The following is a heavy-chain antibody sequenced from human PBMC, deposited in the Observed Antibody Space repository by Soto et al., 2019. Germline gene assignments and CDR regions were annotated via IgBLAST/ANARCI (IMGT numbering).Heavy chain of an antibody. CDR1: GGSFSGYY. V-gene: IGHV4-34*01. CDR2: INHSGST. D-gene: IGHD5-12*01. CDR3: AGGDGYNPYYFDY. J-gene: IGHJ4*02. Sequence: ASETLSLTCAVYGGSFSGYYWSWIRQPPGKGLEWIGEINHSGSTNYNPSLKSRVTISVDTSKNQFSLKLSSVTAADTAVYYCAGGDGYNPYYFDYWGQGTLVTVSS.